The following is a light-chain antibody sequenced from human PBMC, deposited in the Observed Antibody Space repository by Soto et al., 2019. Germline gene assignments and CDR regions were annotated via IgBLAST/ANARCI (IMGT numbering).Light chain of an antibody. CDR2: EVN. J-gene: IGLJ6*01. V-gene: IGLV2-23*02. CDR3: SSYAGGTTFYV. CDR1: SSDVGRYNL. Sequence: QSALTQPASVSGSPGQSITISCTGTSSDVGRYNLISWYQQYPDKAPKLMIYEVNKRPSGVSSRFSGSKSGHTASLTISGLHADDEADDYCSSYAGGTTFYVFCSGTKVTV.